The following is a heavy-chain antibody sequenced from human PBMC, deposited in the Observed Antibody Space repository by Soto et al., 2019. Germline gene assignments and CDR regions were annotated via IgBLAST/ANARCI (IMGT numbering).Heavy chain of an antibody. D-gene: IGHD6-13*01. J-gene: IGHJ4*02. V-gene: IGHV4-4*02. CDR2: VYRTGST. CDR1: GGSISTSNW. CDR3: ARARATIAAAAIFDC. Sequence: QVQLQESGPGLVKPSGTLSLTCAVSGGSISTSNWWSWVRQPPGKGLEWIGEVYRTGSTNYNPSLDSRVIVSVDKSKNQFSLKLTSVTAADTAVYYCARARATIAAAAIFDCWGQGTLVTVSS.